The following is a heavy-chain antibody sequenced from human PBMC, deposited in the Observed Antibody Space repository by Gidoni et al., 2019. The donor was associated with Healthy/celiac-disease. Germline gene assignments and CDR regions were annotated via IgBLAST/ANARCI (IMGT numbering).Heavy chain of an antibody. J-gene: IGHJ4*02. V-gene: IGHV4-34*01. CDR1: GGSFSVYY. D-gene: IGHD5-18*01. CDR2: SNHSGST. CDR3: ARGVQLWFIY. Sequence: QVQLQQWGAGLLKPSETLSLTCAVYGGSFSVYYWSWIRQPPGKGLEWIGESNHSGSTNYNPSLKSRVTISVDTSKNQFSLKLSSVTAADTAVYYCARGVQLWFIYWGQGTLVTVSS.